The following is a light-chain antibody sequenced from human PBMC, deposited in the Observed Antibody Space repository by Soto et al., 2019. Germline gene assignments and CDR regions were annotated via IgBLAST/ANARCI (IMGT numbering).Light chain of an antibody. V-gene: IGLV2-14*01. CDR3: TSYTTSSTLV. CDR1: SSDIGTYNS. Sequence: QSALTQPASVSGSPGQSITISCTGTSSDIGTYNSVSWYQQHAGKVPKLMIYDVTNRPSGVSDCFSGSKSGSTASLTISGLQAEDEADYYCTSYTTSSTLVFGGGTKLTVL. CDR2: DVT. J-gene: IGLJ2*01.